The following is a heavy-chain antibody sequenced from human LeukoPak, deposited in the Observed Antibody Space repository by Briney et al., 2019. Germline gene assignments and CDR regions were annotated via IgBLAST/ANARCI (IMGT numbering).Heavy chain of an antibody. CDR3: ARDDTYSSGWYTA. CDR1: GYTFTGYY. J-gene: IGHJ5*02. CDR2: INPNSGGT. D-gene: IGHD6-19*01. V-gene: IGHV1-2*02. Sequence: ASVKVSCKASGYTFTGYYMHWVRQAPGQGLEWMGWINPNSGGTNYAQKFQGRVTMTRDTSISTAYMELSRLRSDDTAVYYCARDDTYSSGWYTAWGQGTLVTVSS.